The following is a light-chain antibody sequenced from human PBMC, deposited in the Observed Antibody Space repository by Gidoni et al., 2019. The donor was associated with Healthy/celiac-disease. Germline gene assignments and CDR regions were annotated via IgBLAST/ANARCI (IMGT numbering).Light chain of an antibody. Sequence: EIVLTQSPATLSLSPGERATLSCRASQSVSSYLAWYQQNPGQAPRLLIYDASNRATGIPARFSGSGSGTDFTLTLSSLEPEDFAVYYCQQRSNWLRTFGGGTKVEIK. J-gene: IGKJ4*01. V-gene: IGKV3-11*01. CDR3: QQRSNWLRT. CDR2: DAS. CDR1: QSVSSY.